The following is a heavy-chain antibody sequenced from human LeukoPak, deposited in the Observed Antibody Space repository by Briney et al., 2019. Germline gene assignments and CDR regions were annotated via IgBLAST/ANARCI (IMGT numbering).Heavy chain of an antibody. J-gene: IGHJ4*02. V-gene: IGHV1-2*02. D-gene: IGHD5-18*01. CDR3: AKDAYSGFSSSYNMDS. CDR2: INPNSGVT. CDR1: GYTVTGDY. Sequence: GASVKVSCKASGYTVTGDYLHWVRQAPGQGLEWMGWINPNSGVTNYAQKFQGRVTMTRDTSINTAYMELHSLTSDDTAMYYCAKDAYSGFSSSYNMDSWGQGTLVTVSS.